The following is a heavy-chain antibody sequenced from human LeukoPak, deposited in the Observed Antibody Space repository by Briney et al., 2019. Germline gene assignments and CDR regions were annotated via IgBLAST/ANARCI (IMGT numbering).Heavy chain of an antibody. CDR1: GGSISSYY. CDR3: AGQGSGNYLSPVNY. CDR2: IYYSGST. Sequence: SETLSLTCTVSGGSISSYYWSWIRQPPGKGLEWIGYIYYSGSTNYNPSLKSRVTISVDTSKNQFSLKLSSVTAADTAVYYCAGQGSGNYLSPVNYWGQGTLVTVSS. D-gene: IGHD1-26*01. J-gene: IGHJ4*02. V-gene: IGHV4-59*08.